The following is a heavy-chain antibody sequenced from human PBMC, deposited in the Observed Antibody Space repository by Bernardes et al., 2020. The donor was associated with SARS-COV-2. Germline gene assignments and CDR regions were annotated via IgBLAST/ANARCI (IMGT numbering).Heavy chain of an antibody. CDR2: ISYEGRRK. V-gene: IGHV3-30*18. Sequence: GGSLRLSCAASGFSFNNYGMHWVRQAPGKGLAWVAFISYEGRRKYYLDSLKGRFTVSRDYSKDTLYLQMNSLREDDTAVYYCVKRRAIFELWAGSLDYWGLGTLVTVAS. CDR3: VKRRAIFELWAGSLDY. J-gene: IGHJ4*02. D-gene: IGHD3-9*01. CDR1: GFSFNNYG.